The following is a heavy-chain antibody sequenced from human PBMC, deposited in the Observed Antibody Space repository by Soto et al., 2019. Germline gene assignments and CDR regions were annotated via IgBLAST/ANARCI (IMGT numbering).Heavy chain of an antibody. CDR1: GGSINNVNYC. CDR3: ARGQSGDTVDY. Sequence: QVQLQESGPGLVKPSQTLSLTCTVSGGSINNVNYCWSWIRQSPDKGLEWIGHIYNGGTTSNNPSLKRLVTLSVDTSNNQFSLKLSSVSAAATAVYYCARGQSGDTVDYWGQGTLVTVSS. D-gene: IGHD7-27*01. CDR2: IYNGGTT. J-gene: IGHJ4*02. V-gene: IGHV4-30-4*01.